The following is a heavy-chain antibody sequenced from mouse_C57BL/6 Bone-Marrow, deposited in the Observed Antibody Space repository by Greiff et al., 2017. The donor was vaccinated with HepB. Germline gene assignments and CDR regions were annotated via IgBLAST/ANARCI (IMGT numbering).Heavy chain of an antibody. D-gene: IGHD2-2*01. CDR1: GFTFSDAW. CDR2: IRNKANNHAT. J-gene: IGHJ4*01. CDR3: TFYYGYDVDYAMDY. V-gene: IGHV6-6*01. Sequence: EVKLEESGGGLVQPGGSMKLSCAASGFTFSDAWMDWVRQSPEKGLEWVAEIRNKANNHATYYAESVKGRFTISRDDSKSSVYLQMNSSRAEDTGIYYCTFYYGYDVDYAMDYWGQGTSVTVSS.